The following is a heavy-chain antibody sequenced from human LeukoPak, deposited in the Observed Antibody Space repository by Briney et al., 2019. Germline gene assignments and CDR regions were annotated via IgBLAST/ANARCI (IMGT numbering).Heavy chain of an antibody. J-gene: IGHJ3*02. CDR3: ARVPGYCSGGRCYYAFDI. D-gene: IGHD2-15*01. Sequence: GGSLRLSCSASGFTFSSYAMSWVRQAPGKGLEYVSAISSSGGLTSYANSVKGRITISRDNANNTLYLQMGSLRPEDMAVYYCARVPGYCSGGRCYYAFDIWGQGTMVTVSS. CDR2: ISSSGGLT. V-gene: IGHV3-64*01. CDR1: GFTFSSYA.